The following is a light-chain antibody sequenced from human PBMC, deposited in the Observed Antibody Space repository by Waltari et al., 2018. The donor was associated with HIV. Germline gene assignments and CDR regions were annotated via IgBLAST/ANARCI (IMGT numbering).Light chain of an antibody. V-gene: IGLV2-8*01. J-gene: IGLJ2*01. CDR1: SNDVGPYDY. CDR3: TSYAGSDNLML. Sequence: QSALTQPPTASGSPGQSVTISCSGTSNDVGPYDYVSCYQQHPDKAPRLIIYEVYKRPSGFPDRFSGSKSGNTASLTVSGLQAEDEADYYCTSYAGSDNLMLFGGGTKVTVL. CDR2: EVY.